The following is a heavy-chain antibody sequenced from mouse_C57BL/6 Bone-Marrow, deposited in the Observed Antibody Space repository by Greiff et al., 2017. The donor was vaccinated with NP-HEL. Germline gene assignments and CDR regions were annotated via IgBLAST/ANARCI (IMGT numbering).Heavy chain of an antibody. J-gene: IGHJ2*01. D-gene: IGHD2-14*01. CDR1: GYTFTSYW. CDR2: IDPSDSYT. CDR3: AREARNDPLGY. Sequence: VQLQQPGAELVMPGASVKLSCKASGYTFTSYWMHWVKQRPGQGLEWIGEIDPSDSYTNYNQKFKGKSTLTVDKSSSNAYMQLSSLTSEDSAVYYCAREARNDPLGYWGQGTTLTVSS. V-gene: IGHV1-69*01.